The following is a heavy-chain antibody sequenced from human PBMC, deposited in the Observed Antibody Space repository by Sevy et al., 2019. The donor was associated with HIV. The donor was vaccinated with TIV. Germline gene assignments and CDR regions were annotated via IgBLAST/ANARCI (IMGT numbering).Heavy chain of an antibody. J-gene: IGHJ4*01. D-gene: IGHD6-25*01. V-gene: IGHV3-7*03. CDR2: IKQDGSEK. CDR3: AKGTVAAPVGNYFDH. Sequence: GGSLRLSCAASGFTFSSYWMSWVRQAPGKGLEWVANIKQDGSEKYYVDSVKGRFTISRDNAKNTLYLQMKNLRADDTAVYYCAKGTVAAPVGNYFDHWGHGALVTVSS. CDR1: GFTFSSYW.